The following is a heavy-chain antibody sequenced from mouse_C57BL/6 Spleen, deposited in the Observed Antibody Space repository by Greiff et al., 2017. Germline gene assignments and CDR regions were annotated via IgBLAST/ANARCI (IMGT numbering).Heavy chain of an antibody. CDR2: IDPSDSYT. CDR3: ARGGGWLDY. CDR1: GYTFTSYW. D-gene: IGHD2-3*01. Sequence: QVQLQQPGAELVRPGTSVKLSCKASGYTFTSYWMHWVKQRPGQGLEWIGVIDPSDSYTNYNQKFKGKATLTVDTSSSTAYMQLSSLTSEDSAVXYCARGGGWLDYWGQGTTLTVSS. J-gene: IGHJ2*01. V-gene: IGHV1-59*01.